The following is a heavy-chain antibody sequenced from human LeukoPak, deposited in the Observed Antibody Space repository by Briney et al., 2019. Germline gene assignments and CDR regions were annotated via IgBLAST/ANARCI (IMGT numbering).Heavy chain of an antibody. CDR2: IYYSGNT. V-gene: IGHV4-39*01. CDR3: ARHEYSGSYYGLSWFDP. J-gene: IGHJ5*02. CDR1: GGSISSSGYY. Sequence: NPSETLCLTCTVSGGSISSSGYYSGWIRQPPGKGLEWIASIYYSGNTYYNPSLKSRVTISVDMSKNQLSLKLSSLTAADTTVYYCARHEYSGSYYGLSWFDPWGQGTLVTVSS. D-gene: IGHD1-26*01.